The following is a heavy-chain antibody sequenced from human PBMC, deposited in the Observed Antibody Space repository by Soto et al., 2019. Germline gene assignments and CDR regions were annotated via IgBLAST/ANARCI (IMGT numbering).Heavy chain of an antibody. J-gene: IGHJ6*02. CDR3: ARPGPIATLYYYYYGLDV. CDR1: GYSFTSYW. Sequence: GESLKISCKGSGYSFTSYWIGWVRQMPGKGLEWMGIIYPGDSDTRYSPSFQGQVTISADKSISTAYLQWSSLKASDTAMYYCARPGPIATLYYYYYGLDVWGQGTTVTVSS. D-gene: IGHD3-10*01. CDR2: IYPGDSDT. V-gene: IGHV5-51*01.